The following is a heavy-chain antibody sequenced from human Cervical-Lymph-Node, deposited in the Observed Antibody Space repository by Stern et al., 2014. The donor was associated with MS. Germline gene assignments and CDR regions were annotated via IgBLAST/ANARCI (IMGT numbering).Heavy chain of an antibody. Sequence: VQLLESGPGLVKPSETLSLTCTVSGGPISSGAYHWTWLGQRPGTGLEWIGHIYYSGSNDYNPSLQSRSTISRDTSKKSFSLRLSSVTAADTAVYYCATQAARLGDGFDIWGHGTMVTVSS. V-gene: IGHV4-31*03. D-gene: IGHD6-25*01. CDR1: GGPISSGAYH. CDR3: ATQAARLGDGFDI. CDR2: IYYSGSN. J-gene: IGHJ3*02.